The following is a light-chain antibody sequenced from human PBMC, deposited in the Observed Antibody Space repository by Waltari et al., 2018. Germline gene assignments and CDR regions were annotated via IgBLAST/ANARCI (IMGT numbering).Light chain of an antibody. Sequence: DIVMTQSPDSLTVSLGERATINCKSSQSVLYSSNNKNYLDWYHQKPGQPPKLLIYWASTRESGVPDRFSGSGSGTDFTLTISSLQAEDVAVYYCQQYYSTLPTFGPGTKVDIK. CDR3: QQYYSTLPT. J-gene: IGKJ3*01. CDR2: WAS. V-gene: IGKV4-1*01. CDR1: QSVLYSSNNKNY.